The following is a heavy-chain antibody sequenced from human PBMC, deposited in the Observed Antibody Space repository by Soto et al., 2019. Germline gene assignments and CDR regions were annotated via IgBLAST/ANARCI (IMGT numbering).Heavy chain of an antibody. CDR1: GFSFSTYA. V-gene: IGHV3-23*01. Sequence: EVQLLESGGGLVQPEGSLRLSCAASGFSFSTYAMSWVRQAPGKGLEWVSGISGSGGTTYYADSVKGRFTISRDNSKNTLYHQVNSLRAEDTSVYYCAKDQAGGGNISRYFQHWGQGTLVTVSS. J-gene: IGHJ1*01. CDR2: ISGSGGTT. CDR3: AKDQAGGGNISRYFQH. D-gene: IGHD6-13*01.